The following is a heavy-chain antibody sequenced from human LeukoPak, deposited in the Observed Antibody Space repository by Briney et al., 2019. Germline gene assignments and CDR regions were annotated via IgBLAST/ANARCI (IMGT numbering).Heavy chain of an antibody. CDR3: AEASTEQLVPDY. CDR2: IIPILGIA. D-gene: IGHD6-6*01. J-gene: IGHJ4*02. CDR1: GGTFSSYT. Sequence: SVKVSCKASGGTFSSYTISWVRQAPGQGLEWMGRIIPILGIANYAQKFQGRVTITADKSTSTAYMELSSLRSEDTAVYYCAEASTEQLVPDYWGQGTLVTVSS. V-gene: IGHV1-69*02.